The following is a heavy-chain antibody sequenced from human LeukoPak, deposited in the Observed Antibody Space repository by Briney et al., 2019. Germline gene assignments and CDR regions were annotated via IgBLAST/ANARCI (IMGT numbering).Heavy chain of an antibody. V-gene: IGHV3-30*02. CDR3: TRGGVNYYDSSGYYGSIDY. Sequence: GGSLRLSCAASGFAFSSYGMHWVRQAPGKGLEWVAFIRYDGSNKYYADSVKGRFTISRDNSKNTLYLQMNSLRAEDTAVYYCTRGGVNYYDSSGYYGSIDYWGQGTLVTVSS. CDR1: GFAFSSYG. D-gene: IGHD3-22*01. CDR2: IRYDGSNK. J-gene: IGHJ4*02.